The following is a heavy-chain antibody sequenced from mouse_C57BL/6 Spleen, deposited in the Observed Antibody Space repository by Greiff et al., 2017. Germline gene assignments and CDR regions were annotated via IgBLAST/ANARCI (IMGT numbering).Heavy chain of an antibody. CDR1: GFTFSDYY. Sequence: EVMLVESEGGLVQPGSSMKLSCTASGFTFSDYYMAWVRQVPEKGLEWVANINYDGSSTYYLDSLKSRFIIPRDNAKNILYLQMSSLKSEDTATYYCAREDYGRGFAYWGQGTLVTVSA. V-gene: IGHV5-16*01. CDR2: INYDGSST. CDR3: AREDYGRGFAY. D-gene: IGHD1-1*01. J-gene: IGHJ3*01.